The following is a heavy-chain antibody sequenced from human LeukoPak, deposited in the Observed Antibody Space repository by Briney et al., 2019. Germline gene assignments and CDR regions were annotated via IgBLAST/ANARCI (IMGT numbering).Heavy chain of an antibody. J-gene: IGHJ4*02. CDR3: ARDPNLYSGTYDTY. CDR2: VKQDGSER. Sequence: GGSLRLSCVVSGVTFSSHWMSWVRQAPGKGLEWVANVKQDGSERYYVDSVKGRFTISRDNAKNSVFLQMNSLRAEDTAVYYCARDPNLYSGTYDTYWGQGTLVTVSS. CDR1: GVTFSSHW. V-gene: IGHV3-7*03. D-gene: IGHD1-26*01.